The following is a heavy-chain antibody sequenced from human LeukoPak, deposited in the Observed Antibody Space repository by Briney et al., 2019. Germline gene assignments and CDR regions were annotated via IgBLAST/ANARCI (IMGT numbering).Heavy chain of an antibody. CDR3: AKEGPSIWFGEFDGFDY. Sequence: WGSLRLSCAASGFTFSSYAMSWVRQAPGKGLEWVSAISGSGGSTYYADSVKGRFTISRDNSKNTLYLQMNSLRAEDTAVYYCAKEGPSIWFGEFDGFDYWGQGTLVTVSS. D-gene: IGHD3-10*01. CDR2: ISGSGGST. CDR1: GFTFSSYA. V-gene: IGHV3-23*01. J-gene: IGHJ4*02.